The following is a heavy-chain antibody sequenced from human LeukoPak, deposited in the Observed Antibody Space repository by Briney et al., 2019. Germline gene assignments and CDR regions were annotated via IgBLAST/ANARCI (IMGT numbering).Heavy chain of an antibody. Sequence: SETLSLTCAVYGGSFSGYYWSWIRQPPGKGLEWIGEINHSGSTNYNPSLKSRVTTSVDTSKNQFSLKLSSVTAADTAVYYCAREEWELSSNFDYWGQGTLVTVSS. J-gene: IGHJ4*02. CDR1: GGSFSGYY. CDR3: AREEWELSSNFDY. D-gene: IGHD1-26*01. CDR2: INHSGST. V-gene: IGHV4-34*01.